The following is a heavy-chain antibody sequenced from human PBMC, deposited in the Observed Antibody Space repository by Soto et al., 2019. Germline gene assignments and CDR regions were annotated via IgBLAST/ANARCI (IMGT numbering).Heavy chain of an antibody. CDR1: GFTFSDYA. Sequence: EVQLVESGGGLVKPGGSLRLSCAASGFTFSDYAMHWVRQAPGKGLEWVSALGAARDPYYVGSVKGRFSVSRDNAQNSLFLQMNNLRVDDTAVYFCARAYLGRLPRRADYYYAMDVWGRGTTVTVSS. J-gene: IGHJ6*02. V-gene: IGHV3-13*05. D-gene: IGHD1-26*01. CDR2: LGAARDP. CDR3: ARAYLGRLPRRADYYYAMDV.